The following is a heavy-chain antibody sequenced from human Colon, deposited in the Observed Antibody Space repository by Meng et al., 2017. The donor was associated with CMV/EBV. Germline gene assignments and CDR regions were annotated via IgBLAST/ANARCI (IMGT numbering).Heavy chain of an antibody. CDR3: ARDRISYRVYYYYGMDV. D-gene: IGHD3-10*01. CDR2: ISYDGTNT. CDR1: GFNFSSHG. V-gene: IGHV3-30*03. J-gene: IGHJ6*01. Sequence: GGSLRLSCAASGFNFSSHGMNWVRQAPGKGLEWVAVISYDGTNTHYADSVKGRFTISRDNSKNTLYLQMNSLRAEDTAVYYCARDRISYRVYYYYGMDVWGQGTTVTVSS.